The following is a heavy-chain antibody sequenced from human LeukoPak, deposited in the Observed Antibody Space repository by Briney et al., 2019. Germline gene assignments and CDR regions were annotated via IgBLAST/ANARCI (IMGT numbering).Heavy chain of an antibody. D-gene: IGHD3-10*01. V-gene: IGHV1-2*02. Sequence: ASVKLSITSSGYTSTGYYLPWERPPHVHRLERMSCINPNSGGTNYAQKFQGRVTMTRDTSISTAYMELSRLRSDDTAVYYCARDSGLLWFGEDNWFDPWGQGTLVTVSS. CDR3: ARDSGLLWFGEDNWFDP. J-gene: IGHJ5*02. CDR2: INPNSGGT. CDR1: GYTSTGYY.